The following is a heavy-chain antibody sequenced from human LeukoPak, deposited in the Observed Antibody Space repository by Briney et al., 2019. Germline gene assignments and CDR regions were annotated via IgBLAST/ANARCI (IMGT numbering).Heavy chain of an antibody. D-gene: IGHD4-17*01. J-gene: IGHJ4*02. CDR1: GYTFTDYY. CDR3: ARGSGDSREEFDY. Sequence: ASVKVSCKASGYTFTDYYMHWVRQAPGQGLEWMGRINPNSGGTNYAQKFQGRVTMTRDTSISTAYMELSSLRSEDTAVYYCARGSGDSREEFDYWGQGTLVTVSS. CDR2: INPNSGGT. V-gene: IGHV1-2*06.